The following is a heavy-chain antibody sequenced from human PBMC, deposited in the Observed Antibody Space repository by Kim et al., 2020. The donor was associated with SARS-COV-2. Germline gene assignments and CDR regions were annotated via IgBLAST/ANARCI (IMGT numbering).Heavy chain of an antibody. V-gene: IGHV1-46*01. Sequence: ASVKFSCKASGYTFTRYYMHWVRQAPGQGLEWMGIINPSGGSTSYAQKFQGRVTMTRDTSTSTVYMELSSLRSEDTAVYYCARGAKERGGFDYWGQGTLVTVSS. CDR3: ARGAKERGGFDY. CDR1: GYTFTRYY. D-gene: IGHD3-10*01. CDR2: INPSGGST. J-gene: IGHJ4*02.